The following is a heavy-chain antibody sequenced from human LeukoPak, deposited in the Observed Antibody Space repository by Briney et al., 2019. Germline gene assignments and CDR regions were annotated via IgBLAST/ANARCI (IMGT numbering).Heavy chain of an antibody. D-gene: IGHD3-9*01. CDR2: IKQDGSEK. J-gene: IGHJ3*02. CDR3: ARDRSDILTGYNDAFDI. V-gene: IGHV3-7*01. CDR1: GFTFSSYW. Sequence: GGPLRLSCADSGFTFSSYWMSWVRQAPGKGLEWVANIKQDGSEKYYVDSVKGRFTISRDNAKNSLYLQMNSLRDEDTAVYYCARDRSDILTGYNDAFDIWGQGTMVTVSS.